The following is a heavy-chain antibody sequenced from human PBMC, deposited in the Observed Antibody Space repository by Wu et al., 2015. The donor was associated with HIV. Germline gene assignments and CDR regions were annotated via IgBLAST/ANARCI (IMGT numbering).Heavy chain of an antibody. J-gene: IGHJ6*02. CDR1: GYTFTSYY. CDR2: INPSGGST. CDR3: AREGGGDGAAGTDYYYGMDV. D-gene: IGHD6-13*01. V-gene: IGHV1-46*01. Sequence: QVQLVQSGAEVKKPGASVKVSCKASGYTFTSYYMHWVRQAPGQGLEWMGIINPSGGSTSYAQKFQGRVTMTRDTSTSTVYMELSSLRSEDTAVYYCAREGGGDGAAGTDYYYGMDVWGQGTTVTVSS.